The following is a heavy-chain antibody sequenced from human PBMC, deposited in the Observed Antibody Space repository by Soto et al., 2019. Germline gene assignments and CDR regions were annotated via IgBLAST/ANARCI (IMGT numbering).Heavy chain of an antibody. Sequence: QVQLVQSGAEVKKPGASVKVSCKASGYTLTSYAMHWVRQAPGQRLEWMGWINTGNGNTKYLQKFQGRVTITMDTSASTAYMELSSLRSEDTAVYYCASVQSAVTTFYFDYWGQGTLVTVSS. D-gene: IGHD4-17*01. CDR1: GYTLTSYA. CDR3: ASVQSAVTTFYFDY. V-gene: IGHV1-3*04. CDR2: INTGNGNT. J-gene: IGHJ4*02.